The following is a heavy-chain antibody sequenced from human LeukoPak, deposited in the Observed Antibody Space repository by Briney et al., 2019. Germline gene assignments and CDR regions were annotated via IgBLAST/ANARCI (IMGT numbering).Heavy chain of an antibody. J-gene: IGHJ3*02. V-gene: IGHV4-38-2*02. CDR1: GYSISSGYY. D-gene: IGHD3-22*01. CDR2: IYHSGST. CDR3: AREVNTMIVALTDDAFDI. Sequence: PSETLSLTCTVSGYSISSGYYWGWIRQPPGKGLEWIGSIYHSGSTYYNPSLKSRVTISVETSKNQFSLKLSSVTAADTAVYYCAREVNTMIVALTDDAFDIWGQGTMVTVSS.